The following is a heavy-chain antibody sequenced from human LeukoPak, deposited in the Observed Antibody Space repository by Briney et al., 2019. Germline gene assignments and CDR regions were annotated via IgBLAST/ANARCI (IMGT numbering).Heavy chain of an antibody. Sequence: GGSLRLSCAASRFTFSTYSMNWVRQAPGQGLEWASSISSSSTYIYYADSVKGRFTISRDNAKNSLYLQMNSLRVEDTAVYYCARDESRGNLVTAPDYWGQGTLVTVSS. D-gene: IGHD2-21*02. V-gene: IGHV3-21*01. CDR2: ISSSSTYI. J-gene: IGHJ4*02. CDR1: RFTFSTYS. CDR3: ARDESRGNLVTAPDY.